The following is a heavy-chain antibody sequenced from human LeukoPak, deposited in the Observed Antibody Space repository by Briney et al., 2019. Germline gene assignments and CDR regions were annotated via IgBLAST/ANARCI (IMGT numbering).Heavy chain of an antibody. Sequence: GGSLRLSCAASGFTFSSYSMNWVRQAPGKGLEWVSYISSSSSTIYYADSVKGRFTISRDNAKNSLYLQMNSLRAEDTAVYYCARSSSSSWAEFYYYYYGRDVWGQGTTVTVSS. CDR1: GFTFSSYS. J-gene: IGHJ6*02. D-gene: IGHD6-13*01. CDR2: ISSSSSTI. CDR3: ARSSSSSWAEFYYYYYGRDV. V-gene: IGHV3-48*01.